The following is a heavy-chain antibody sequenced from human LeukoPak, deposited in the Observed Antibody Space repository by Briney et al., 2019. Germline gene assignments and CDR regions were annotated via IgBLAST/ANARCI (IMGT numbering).Heavy chain of an antibody. CDR3: ARETITMIVVVKEGDAFDI. V-gene: IGHV1-46*01. Sequence: ASVKVSCKASGYTFTSYYMHWVRQAPGQGLEWMGIINPSGGSTSYAQKFQGGVTMTRDTSTSTVHMELSSLRSEDTAVYYCARETITMIVVVKEGDAFDIWGQGTMVTVSS. J-gene: IGHJ3*02. D-gene: IGHD3-22*01. CDR2: INPSGGST. CDR1: GYTFTSYY.